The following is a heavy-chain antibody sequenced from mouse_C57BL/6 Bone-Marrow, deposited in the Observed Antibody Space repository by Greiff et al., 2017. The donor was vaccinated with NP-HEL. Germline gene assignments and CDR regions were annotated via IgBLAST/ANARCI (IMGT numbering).Heavy chain of an antibody. D-gene: IGHD2-3*01. CDR2: IDPSDSYT. Sequence: QVQLQQPGAELVMPGASVKLSCKASGYTFTSYWMHWVKQRPGQGLEWIGEIDPSDSYTNYNQKFKGKSTLTVDKSSSTAYMQLSSLTSEDSAVYYCARKGYDGYDDWYFDVWGTGTTVTVSS. CDR1: GYTFTSYW. CDR3: ARKGYDGYDDWYFDV. V-gene: IGHV1-69*01. J-gene: IGHJ1*03.